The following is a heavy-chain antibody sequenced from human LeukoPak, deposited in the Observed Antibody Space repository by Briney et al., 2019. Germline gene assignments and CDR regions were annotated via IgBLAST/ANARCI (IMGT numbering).Heavy chain of an antibody. CDR3: ARGVYIAAAQYSY. CDR2: IYYSGTT. CDR1: GGSISSYY. Sequence: PSETLSLTCTVSGGSISSYYWSWIRQPPGKGLEWIGYIYYSGTTNYNPSLKSRVTISVDTSKNQFSLKLSSVTAADTAVYYCARGVYIAAAQYSYWGQGTLVTVSS. V-gene: IGHV4-59*01. J-gene: IGHJ4*02. D-gene: IGHD6-13*01.